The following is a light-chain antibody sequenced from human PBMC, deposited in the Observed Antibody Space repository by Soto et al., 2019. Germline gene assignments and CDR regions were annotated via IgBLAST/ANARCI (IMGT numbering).Light chain of an antibody. CDR3: QSYGATNQV. CDR1: SGSIASNY. J-gene: IGLJ3*02. V-gene: IGLV6-57*01. CDR2: EDN. Sequence: NFMLTQPHSVSASPGKTVIISCTRSSGSIASNYVQWYQQRPGSSPTTVIYEDNQRPSGVPDRFSGSIDSSSNSASLTISGLETEDDADYYCQSYGATNQVFGGGTKLTVL.